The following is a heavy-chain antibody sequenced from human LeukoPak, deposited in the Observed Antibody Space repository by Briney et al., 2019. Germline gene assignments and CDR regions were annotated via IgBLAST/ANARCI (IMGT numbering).Heavy chain of an antibody. J-gene: IGHJ6*03. CDR3: ARAQGDRYLLSHSYYYMDV. CDR2: ISSSGSTI. Sequence: GGSLRLSCVASGFTFSSYEMNWGCQAPGEGLELVSYISSSGSTIYYADAVKGRFTISRDNVDNSLVLQMAALTVDDTAVYFCARAQGDRYLLSHSYYYMDVWGKGTTVTISS. D-gene: IGHD2/OR15-2a*01. V-gene: IGHV3-48*03. CDR1: GFTFSSYE.